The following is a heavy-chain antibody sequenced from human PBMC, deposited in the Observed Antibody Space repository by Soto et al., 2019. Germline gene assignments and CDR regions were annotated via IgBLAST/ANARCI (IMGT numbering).Heavy chain of an antibody. Sequence: GGSLRLSCAASGFTFDDYAMHWVRQAPGKGLEWVSLISWDGGSTYYADSVKGRFTISRDNSKNSLYLQMNSLRAEDTALYYCAKEAGWYDLHYYYGMDVWGQGTTVTV. V-gene: IGHV3-43D*04. D-gene: IGHD6-19*01. J-gene: IGHJ6*02. CDR1: GFTFDDYA. CDR3: AKEAGWYDLHYYYGMDV. CDR2: ISWDGGST.